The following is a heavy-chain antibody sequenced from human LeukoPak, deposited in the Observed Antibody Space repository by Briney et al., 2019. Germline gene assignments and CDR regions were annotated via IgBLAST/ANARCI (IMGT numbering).Heavy chain of an antibody. D-gene: IGHD1-26*01. J-gene: IGHJ4*02. CDR1: GFTFSSNA. V-gene: IGHV3-23*01. CDR2: GSGSGGST. Sequence: GGSLRLSCAASGFTFSSNAMSWVRQAPGKGLEWVSAGSGSGGSTYYTDSVKGRFTISRDNSKNTLYLQMNSLRAEDTAVYYCAKEGGSYLKHLDYWGQGTLVTVSS. CDR3: AKEGGSYLKHLDY.